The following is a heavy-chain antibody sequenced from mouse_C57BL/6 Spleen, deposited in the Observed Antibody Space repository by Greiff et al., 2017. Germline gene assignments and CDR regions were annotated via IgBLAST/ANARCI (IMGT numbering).Heavy chain of an antibody. CDR1: GFTFSSYA. Sequence: EVKLVESGEGLVKPGGSLKLSCAASGFTFSSYAMSWVRQTPEKRLEWVAYISSGGDYIYYADTVKGRFTISSDNARNTLYLQMSSLKSEDTAMYYCTRDRGYYVPFAYWGQGALVTVSA. CDR3: TRDRGYYVPFAY. CDR2: ISSGGDYI. D-gene: IGHD2-3*01. J-gene: IGHJ3*01. V-gene: IGHV5-9-1*02.